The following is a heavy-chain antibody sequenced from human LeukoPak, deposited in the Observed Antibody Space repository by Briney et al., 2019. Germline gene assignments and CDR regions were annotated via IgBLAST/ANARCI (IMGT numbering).Heavy chain of an antibody. CDR2: IQYDGSPK. D-gene: IGHD2-21*01. Sequence: GGSLRLSCAASGLTFSRNGMHWVRQAPGKGLEWLAFIQYDGSPKYYADSVKGRFTISRDNSENTLYLQMNTLRVEDTAVYYCAREASTEAIHAFDPWGQGTLVTVSA. CDR3: AREASTEAIHAFDP. CDR1: GLTFSRNG. J-gene: IGHJ5*02. V-gene: IGHV3-30*02.